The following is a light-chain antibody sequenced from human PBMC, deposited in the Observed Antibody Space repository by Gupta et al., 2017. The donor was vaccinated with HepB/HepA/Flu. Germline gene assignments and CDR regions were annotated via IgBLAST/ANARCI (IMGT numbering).Light chain of an antibody. V-gene: IGKV3-15*01. CDR1: QNVNRN. CDR2: DAS. J-gene: IGKJ2*03. CDR3: QQENNWPGS. Sequence: IVITQSPDTLSVSQGERASFSCRTSQNVNRNLAWYQQKPGQAPRLLISDASTRATVIPDRFSGSGSGTEFTLTISSRQSEDFAVYYCQQENNWPGSFGQGTKLEIK.